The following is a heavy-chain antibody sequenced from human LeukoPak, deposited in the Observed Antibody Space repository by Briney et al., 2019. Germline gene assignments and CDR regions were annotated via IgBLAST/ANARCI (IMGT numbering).Heavy chain of an antibody. Sequence: ETLSLTCTVSGGSISSSSYYWGWIRQPPGKGLEWVSAISGSGGSTYYADSVKGRFTISRDNSKNTLYLQMNSLRAEDTAVYYCAKCSEGCYFKFPYYYMDVWGKGTTVTVSS. J-gene: IGHJ6*03. D-gene: IGHD2-15*01. CDR2: ISGSGGST. V-gene: IGHV3-23*01. CDR3: AKCSEGCYFKFPYYYMDV. CDR1: GGSISSSSYY.